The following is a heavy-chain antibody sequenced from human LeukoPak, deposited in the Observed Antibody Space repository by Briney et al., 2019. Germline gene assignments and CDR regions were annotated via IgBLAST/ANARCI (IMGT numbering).Heavy chain of an antibody. V-gene: IGHV1-18*01. J-gene: IGHJ4*02. CDR2: ISAYNGDT. Sequence: VSVKVSCKASGYTFTTYGISWVRQTPGQGLEWMGWISAYNGDTNFAQKLQGRVTMTTDTSTSTAYLELRSVRSDDTAVYYCARDKGRVVSAVGDFWGQGTLVTVSS. D-gene: IGHD2-2*01. CDR3: ARDKGRVVSAVGDF. CDR1: GYTFTTYG.